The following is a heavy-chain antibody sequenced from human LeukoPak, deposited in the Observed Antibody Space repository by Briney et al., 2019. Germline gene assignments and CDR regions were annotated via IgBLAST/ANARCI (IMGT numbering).Heavy chain of an antibody. CDR3: ARARGWELLGGPDY. V-gene: IGHV3-30-3*01. Sequence: TGGSLRLSCAASGFTFSSYAMHWVRQAPGKGLEWVAVISYDGSNKYYADSVKGRFTISRDNSKNTLYLQMNSLRAEDTAVYYCARARGWELLGGPDYWGQGTLVTVSS. CDR1: GFTFSSYA. CDR2: ISYDGSNK. D-gene: IGHD1-26*01. J-gene: IGHJ4*02.